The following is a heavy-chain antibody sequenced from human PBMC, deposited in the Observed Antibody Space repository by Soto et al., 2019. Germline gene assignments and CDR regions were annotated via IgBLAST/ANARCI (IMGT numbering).Heavy chain of an antibody. V-gene: IGHV3-30*03. D-gene: IGHD2-15*01. J-gene: IGHJ4*02. CDR2: ISYDGSNK. CDR1: GFTFSSYG. CDR3: VVAAPSFDY. Sequence: GGSLRLSCAASGFTFSSYGMHWVRQAPGKGLEWVAVISYDGSNKYYADSVKGRFTISRDNSKNTLYLQMNSLRAEDTAVYYAVVAAPSFDYWGQGTLVTVSS.